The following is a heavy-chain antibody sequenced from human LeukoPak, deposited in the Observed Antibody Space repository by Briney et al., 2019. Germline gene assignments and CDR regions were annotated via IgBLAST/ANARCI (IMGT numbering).Heavy chain of an antibody. CDR1: GYTFTGYY. D-gene: IGHD5-18*01. CDR3: ARGPRGYSYGYYFDY. Sequence: GASVKVSCKASGYTFTGYYMHWVRQAPGQGLEWMGWINPNSGGTNYAQKFQGRVTMTRDTSISTAYMELSRLRSDDTAVYYCARGPRGYSYGYYFDYWGQGTLVTASS. J-gene: IGHJ4*02. V-gene: IGHV1-2*02. CDR2: INPNSGGT.